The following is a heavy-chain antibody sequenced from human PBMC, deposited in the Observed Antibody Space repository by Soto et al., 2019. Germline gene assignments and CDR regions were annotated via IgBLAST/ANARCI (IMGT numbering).Heavy chain of an antibody. V-gene: IGHV3-23*01. CDR3: AKSLRFWSGYDDYFDY. J-gene: IGHJ4*02. CDR2: ISGSGGST. D-gene: IGHD5-12*01. CDR1: GFTFISYA. Sequence: SLRLSCAASGFTFISYAMSWVRQAPGKGLEWVSVISGSGGSTYYADSVKGRLTISRDNSKNTLDLQMFSLRADDTAVYYCAKSLRFWSGYDDYFDYWGLGTLVTVSS.